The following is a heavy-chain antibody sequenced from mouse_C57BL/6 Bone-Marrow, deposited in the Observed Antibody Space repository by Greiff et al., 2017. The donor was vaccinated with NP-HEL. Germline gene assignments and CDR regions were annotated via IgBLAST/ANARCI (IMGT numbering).Heavy chain of an antibody. D-gene: IGHD1-1*01. J-gene: IGHJ1*03. CDR2: IRNKANGYTT. CDR1: GFTFTDYY. Sequence: DVQLQESGGGLVQPGGSLSLSCAASGFTFTDYYMSWVRQPPGKALEWLGFIRNKANGYTTEYSASVKGRFTISRDNSQSILYLQMNALRAEDSATYYCARYYYGSSYLYWYFDVWGTGTTVTVSS. V-gene: IGHV7-3*01. CDR3: ARYYYGSSYLYWYFDV.